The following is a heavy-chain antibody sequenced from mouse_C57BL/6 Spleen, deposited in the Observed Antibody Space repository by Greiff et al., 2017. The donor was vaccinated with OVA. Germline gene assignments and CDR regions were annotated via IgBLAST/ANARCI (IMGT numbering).Heavy chain of an antibody. CDR3: AREAHGYYFDY. Sequence: QVHVKQPGAELVKPGASVKLSCKASGYTFTSYWMHWVKQRPGQGLEWIGMIHPNSGSTNYNEKFKSKATLTVDKSSSTAYMQLSSLTSEDSAVYYCAREAHGYYFDYWGQGTTLTVSS. V-gene: IGHV1-64*01. CDR2: IHPNSGST. CDR1: GYTFTSYW. J-gene: IGHJ2*01.